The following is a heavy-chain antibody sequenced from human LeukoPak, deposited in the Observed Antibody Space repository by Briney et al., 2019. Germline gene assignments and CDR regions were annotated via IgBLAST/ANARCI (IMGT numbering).Heavy chain of an antibody. V-gene: IGHV3-74*01. CDR1: GFTFSSYW. Sequence: GGSLRLSCAASGFTFSSYWMHWVRQAPGKGLVWVSRINSDGSSTSYADSVKGRFTISRDNAKNTLYLQMNSLRAEDTAVYYCARGSARNVDYYYYGMDVWGQGTTVTVSS. J-gene: IGHJ6*02. CDR2: INSDGSST. CDR3: ARGSARNVDYYYYGMDV. D-gene: IGHD1-14*01.